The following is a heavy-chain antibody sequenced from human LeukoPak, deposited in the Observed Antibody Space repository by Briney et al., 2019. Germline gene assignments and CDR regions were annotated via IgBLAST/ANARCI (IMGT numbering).Heavy chain of an antibody. V-gene: IGHV1-69*06. D-gene: IGHD3-10*01. CDR2: IIPIFGTE. Sequence: SVKVSCKASGGTFSSYAISWVRQAPGQGLEWMGGIIPIFGTENSAQKFQGRVTITADKTTSTAYMELSSLRSEDTAVYYCANSLNYYGSGSLVYWGQGTLVTVSS. CDR1: GGTFSSYA. CDR3: ANSLNYYGSGSLVY. J-gene: IGHJ4*02.